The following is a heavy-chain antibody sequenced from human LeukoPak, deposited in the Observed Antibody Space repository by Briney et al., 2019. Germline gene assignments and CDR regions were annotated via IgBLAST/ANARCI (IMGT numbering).Heavy chain of an antibody. Sequence: KPSETLSLTCAVYGGSFSGYYWSWIRQPPGKGLEWIGEINHSGSTNYNPSLKSRVTISVDTSKNQFSLKLSSVTAADTAVYYCARHSPHHSMVYANPRLDYWGQGTLVTVSS. CDR2: INHSGST. CDR3: ARHSPHHSMVYANPRLDY. V-gene: IGHV4-34*01. J-gene: IGHJ4*02. D-gene: IGHD2-8*01. CDR1: GGSFSGYY.